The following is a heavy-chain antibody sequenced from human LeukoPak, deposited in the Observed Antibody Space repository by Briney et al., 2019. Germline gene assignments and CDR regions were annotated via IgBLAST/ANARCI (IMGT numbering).Heavy chain of an antibody. CDR2: IYCSGST. CDR1: GGSISSYY. V-gene: IGHV4-59*01. D-gene: IGHD6-13*01. J-gene: IGHJ6*02. Sequence: SETLSLTCTVSGGSISSYYWSWIRQPPGKGLEWIGYIYCSGSTNYNPSLKSRVTISVDTSKNQFSLKLSSVTAADTAVYYCARTPVAAAGPYYYYYGMDVWGQGTTVTVSS. CDR3: ARTPVAAAGPYYYYYGMDV.